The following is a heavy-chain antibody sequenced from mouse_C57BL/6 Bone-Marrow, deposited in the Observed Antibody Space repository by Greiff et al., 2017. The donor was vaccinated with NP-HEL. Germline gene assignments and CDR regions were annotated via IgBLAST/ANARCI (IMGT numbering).Heavy chain of an antibody. V-gene: IGHV5-6*01. J-gene: IGHJ4*01. Sequence: EVQVVESGGDLVKPGGSLKLSCAASGFTFSSYGMSWVRQTPDKRLEWVATISSGGSYTYYPDSVKGRFTISRDNAKNTLYLQMSSLKSEDTAMYYCARGYYGSSSYAMDYWGQGTSVTVSS. CDR2: ISSGGSYT. CDR1: GFTFSSYG. CDR3: ARGYYGSSSYAMDY. D-gene: IGHD1-1*01.